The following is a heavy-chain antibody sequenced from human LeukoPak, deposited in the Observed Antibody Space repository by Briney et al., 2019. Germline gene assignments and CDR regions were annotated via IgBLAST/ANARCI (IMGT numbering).Heavy chain of an antibody. V-gene: IGHV4-59*01. D-gene: IGHD6-13*01. CDR3: ARSSQMYSSSWYEGPSPSYYFDY. CDR2: IYYSGST. J-gene: IGHJ4*02. Sequence: SETLSLTCTVSGGSISSYYWSWIRQPPGKGLEWIGYIYYSGSTNYNPSLKSRVTISVDTSKNQLSLKLSSVTAADTAVYYCARSSQMYSSSWYEGPSPSYYFDYWGQGTLVTVSS. CDR1: GGSISSYY.